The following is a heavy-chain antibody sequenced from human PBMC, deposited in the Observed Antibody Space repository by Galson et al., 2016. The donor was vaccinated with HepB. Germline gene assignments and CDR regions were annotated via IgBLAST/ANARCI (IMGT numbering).Heavy chain of an antibody. V-gene: IGHV4-59*01. CDR3: ARTGGRLSDSSGMDY. CDR1: GGSINNYF. J-gene: IGHJ4*02. Sequence: SETLSLTCSISGGSINNYFWNWVRQPPGKGLEWIGYISYAGTSTDNPSLEGRVTLSVATSKNQFSLNLSSVTTADTAVYYCARTGGRLSDSSGMDYWGPGILVTVSS. D-gene: IGHD3-16*01. CDR2: ISYAGTS.